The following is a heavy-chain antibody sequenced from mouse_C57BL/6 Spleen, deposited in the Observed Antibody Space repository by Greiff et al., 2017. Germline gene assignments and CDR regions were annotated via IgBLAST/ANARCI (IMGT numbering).Heavy chain of an antibody. V-gene: IGHV1-15*01. J-gene: IGHJ2*01. CDR1: GYTFTDYE. CDR2: IDPETGGT. CDR3: TRSLWDY. Sequence: QVHVKQSGAELVRPGASVTLSCKASGYTFTDYEMHWVKQTPVHGLEWIGAIDPETGGTAYNQKFKGKAILTADKSSSTAYMELRSLTSEDSAVYYCTRSLWDYWGQGTTLTVSS.